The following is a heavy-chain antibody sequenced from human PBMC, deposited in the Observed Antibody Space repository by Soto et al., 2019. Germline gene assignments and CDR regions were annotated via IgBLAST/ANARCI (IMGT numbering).Heavy chain of an antibody. J-gene: IGHJ4*02. V-gene: IGHV4-31*03. Sequence: PXETLSLTGTVSGASISSGRSYWSWIRQHPGKVLEWIGYMFYSGSTYYHPSLKSRVNISADTSKNQFSLRLTSVTPADTAVYYCERDNGYGHFDAWGQGTLVTVSS. CDR2: MFYSGST. CDR3: ERDNGYGHFDA. D-gene: IGHD5-12*01. CDR1: GASISSGRSY.